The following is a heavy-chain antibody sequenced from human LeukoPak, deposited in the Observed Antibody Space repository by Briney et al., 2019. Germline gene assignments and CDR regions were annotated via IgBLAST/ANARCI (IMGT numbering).Heavy chain of an antibody. CDR1: GFTFSSYA. Sequence: GGSLRLSCAASGFTFSSYAMHWVRQAPGKGLEWVSSISSSSSYIYYADSVKGRFTISRDNAKNSLYLQMNSLRAEDTAVYYCARDLRSGWYGEDHDYWGQGTLVTVSS. D-gene: IGHD6-19*01. CDR2: ISSSSSYI. V-gene: IGHV3-21*01. CDR3: ARDLRSGWYGEDHDY. J-gene: IGHJ4*02.